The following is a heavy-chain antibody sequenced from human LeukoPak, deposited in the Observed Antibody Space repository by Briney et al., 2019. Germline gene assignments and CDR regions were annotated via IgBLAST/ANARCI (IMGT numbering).Heavy chain of an antibody. J-gene: IGHJ5*02. CDR3: AKGLQNSSRYGDWFDP. CDR1: GFSFSTFA. Sequence: GGSLRLSCGASGFSFSTFAMHWVRQTPDKGLEWVAVISSDGSKEIYADFVTGRFTISSDNSKNTLYLRMNNLAPDDTAVYYFAKGLQNSSRYGDWFDPWGQGNLVTVSS. D-gene: IGHD3-10*01. V-gene: IGHV3-30*18. CDR2: ISSDGSKE.